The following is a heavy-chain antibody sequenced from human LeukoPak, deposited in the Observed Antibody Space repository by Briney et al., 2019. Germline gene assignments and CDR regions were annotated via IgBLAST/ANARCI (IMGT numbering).Heavy chain of an antibody. J-gene: IGHJ6*02. V-gene: IGHV3-11*01. CDR2: ISSSGSTI. D-gene: IGHD6-13*01. CDR3: ARDRGYSSSWSDYYYYGMDV. Sequence: GGSLRLSCAASGFTFSDYYMSWIRQAPGKGLEWVSYISSSGSTIYYADSVKGRFTISRDNAKNSLYLQMNSLRAEDTAVYYCARDRGYSSSWSDYYYYGMDVWGQGTTATVSS. CDR1: GFTFSDYY.